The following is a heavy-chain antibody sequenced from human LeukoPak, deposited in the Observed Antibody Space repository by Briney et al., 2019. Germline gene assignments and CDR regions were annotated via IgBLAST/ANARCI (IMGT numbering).Heavy chain of an antibody. J-gene: IGHJ6*02. CDR1: GYTFTGYY. CDR2: INPNSGGT. Sequence: ASVEVSCKASGYTFTGYYMHWVRQAPGQGLEWMGWINPNSGGTNYAQKFQGRVTMTRDTSISTAYMELSRLRSDDTAVYYCARVLVHYYYGMDVWGQGTTVTVSS. CDR3: ARVLVHYYYGMDV. V-gene: IGHV1-2*02. D-gene: IGHD6-13*01.